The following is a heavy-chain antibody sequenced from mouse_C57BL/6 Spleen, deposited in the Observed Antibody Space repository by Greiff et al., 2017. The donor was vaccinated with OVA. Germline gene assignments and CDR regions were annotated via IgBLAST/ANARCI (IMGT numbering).Heavy chain of an antibody. V-gene: IGHV1-69*01. CDR1: GYTFTSYW. Sequence: QVQLQQPGAELVMPGASVKLSCKASGYTFTSYWMHWVKQRPGQGLEWIGEIDPSDSYTNYNQKFKGKSTLTVDISSSTAYMQLSSLTSEDSAVYYCARRRDYFDYWGQGTTLTVSS. CDR3: ARRRDYFDY. CDR2: IDPSDSYT. J-gene: IGHJ2*01.